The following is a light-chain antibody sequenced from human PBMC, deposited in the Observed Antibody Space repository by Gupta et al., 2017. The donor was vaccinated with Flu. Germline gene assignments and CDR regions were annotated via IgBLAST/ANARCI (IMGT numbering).Light chain of an antibody. CDR1: QSILYSSDNKNY. CDR2: WTS. CDR3: QQYYSSPPA. V-gene: IGKV4-1*01. Sequence: DIVMTQSPDSLAVSLGERATINCKSSQSILYSSDNKNYLAWYQQKAGQPPKVIIYWTSTRESGVPDRFNGSGSGTDFTLTISSLQADEVAVYYCQQYYSSPPAFGQGTKVEIK. J-gene: IGKJ1*01.